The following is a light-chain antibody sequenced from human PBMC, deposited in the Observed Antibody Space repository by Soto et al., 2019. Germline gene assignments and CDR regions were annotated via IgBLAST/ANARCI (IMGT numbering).Light chain of an antibody. CDR3: QSYDNSLSHTV. J-gene: IGLJ1*01. Sequence: QSVLTQLPSLSGAPGQRVTISCTGSSSNIGAGYEVHWYQKLPGTSPKLLIYGNSNRPSGVPARFSASKSGTSASLAITGLQAEDEADYYCQSYDNSLSHTVFGTGTKVTVL. CDR1: SSNIGAGYE. V-gene: IGLV1-40*01. CDR2: GNS.